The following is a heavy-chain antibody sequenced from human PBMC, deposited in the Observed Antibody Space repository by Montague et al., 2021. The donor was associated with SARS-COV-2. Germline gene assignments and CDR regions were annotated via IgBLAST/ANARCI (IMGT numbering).Heavy chain of an antibody. CDR1: GGSISSYY. J-gene: IGHJ4*02. CDR2: IYYSGST. Sequence: SETLSLTYTVSGGSISSYYWSWIRQPPGKGLEWIGYIYYSGSTNYNPSLKSRVTISVDTSKNQSSLKLSSVTAADTAVYYCARDLGDYWGQGTLVTVSS. V-gene: IGHV4-59*13. CDR3: ARDLGDY.